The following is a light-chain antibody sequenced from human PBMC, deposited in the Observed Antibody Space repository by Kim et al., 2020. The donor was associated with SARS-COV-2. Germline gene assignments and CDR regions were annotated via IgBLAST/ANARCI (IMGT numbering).Light chain of an antibody. CDR1: QSVSNSY. Sequence: EIVLTQSPGTLSLSPGESATLSCRASQSVSNSYLAWYQQKPGQAPRLLMYGASSRATGIPDRFSGSGSVTDFTLTISRLEPDDFAVYYCQQYNRSPMTFGRGTKVDIK. CDR3: QQYNRSPMT. CDR2: GAS. V-gene: IGKV3-20*01. J-gene: IGKJ4*02.